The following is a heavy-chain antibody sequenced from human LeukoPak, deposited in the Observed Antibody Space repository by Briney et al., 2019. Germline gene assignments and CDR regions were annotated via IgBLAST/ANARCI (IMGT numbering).Heavy chain of an antibody. CDR1: GGSISSYY. D-gene: IGHD2-2*01. CDR3: ATRSVVVPAAINAFDI. Sequence: CETLSLTCGVSGGSISSYYWSWIRQPAGKGLEWIGRIYTSGRTNYNPSLKSRVTMSVDTSKNQFSLKLSSVTAADTAVYYCATRSVVVPAAINAFDIWGQGTMVTVSS. CDR2: IYTSGRT. J-gene: IGHJ3*02. V-gene: IGHV4-4*07.